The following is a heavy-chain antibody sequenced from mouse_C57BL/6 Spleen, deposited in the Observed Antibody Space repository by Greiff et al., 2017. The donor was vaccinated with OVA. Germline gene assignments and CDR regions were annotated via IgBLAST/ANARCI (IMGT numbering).Heavy chain of an antibody. CDR3: TGQEDWFAY. V-gene: IGHV6-3*01. CDR2: IRLKSDNYPT. Sequence: EVMLVESGGGLVQPGGSMKLSCVASGFTFSNYWMNWVRQSPEKGLEWVAQIRLKSDNYPTHYAESVKGRFTISRDDSKSSVYLQMNNLRAEDTGIYYCTGQEDWFAYWGQGTLVTVSA. CDR1: GFTFSNYW. J-gene: IGHJ3*01.